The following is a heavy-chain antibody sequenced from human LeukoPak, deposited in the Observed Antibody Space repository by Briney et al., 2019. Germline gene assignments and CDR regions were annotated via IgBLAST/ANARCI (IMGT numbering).Heavy chain of an antibody. J-gene: IGHJ4*02. CDR1: GFTLDDYG. Sequence: GGSLRLSCAASGFTLDDYGMSWGRQAPGKGLEGVSGIIWNGGSTGYADSLKGRFTISRDNVKQSLYLQMNSLRDEDTALYYCERDWDSSGWSRARFGYWGRGTLVTVSS. D-gene: IGHD6-19*01. CDR3: ERDWDSSGWSRARFGY. V-gene: IGHV3-20*04. CDR2: IIWNGGST.